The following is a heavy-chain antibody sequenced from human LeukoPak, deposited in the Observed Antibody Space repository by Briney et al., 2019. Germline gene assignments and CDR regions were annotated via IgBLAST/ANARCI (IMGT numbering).Heavy chain of an antibody. J-gene: IGHJ4*01. Sequence: GGSLRLSCAASGFIFSGYSMNWVRQAPGKGLEWVSSISWNADTIGYADSVMGRFTISRDSAKNSVYLQMNSLQVEDTAVYYCTKSGHLGSYYTAYFDYWGHGTLVTVSS. D-gene: IGHD3-10*01. CDR2: ISWNADTI. CDR1: GFIFSGYS. CDR3: TKSGHLGSYYTAYFDY. V-gene: IGHV3-21*04.